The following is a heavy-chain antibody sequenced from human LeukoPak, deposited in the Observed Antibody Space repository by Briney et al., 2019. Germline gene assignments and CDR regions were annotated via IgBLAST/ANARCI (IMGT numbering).Heavy chain of an antibody. J-gene: IGHJ4*02. CDR2: IYSGGNT. CDR3: ARVGSGSGSYGSGNYYFDD. D-gene: IGHD3-10*01. CDR1: GXTVSFNY. Sequence: PGGSLRLSCAASGXTVSFNYMTWVRQAPGKGLEWVSLIYSGGNTYYADSVKGRFTISRDESKNTLYLQMNSLRAEDTTVYYCARVGSGSGSYGSGNYYFDDWGPGTLVTVSS. V-gene: IGHV3-53*01.